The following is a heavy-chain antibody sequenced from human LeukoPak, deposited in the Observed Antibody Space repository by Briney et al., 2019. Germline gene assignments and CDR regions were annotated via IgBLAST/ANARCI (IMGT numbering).Heavy chain of an antibody. Sequence: GASVKLSCKSSGYTFTGSYMHWVRHPPGQGLEWMGLIHTNSGGTKYALKFQGRVTMIRDTSINTAYMELSRLRSDDTAVYYCSRGDGSSGTSFDFWGQGSLVTVSS. V-gene: IGHV1-2*02. CDR2: IHTNSGGT. CDR1: GYTFTGSY. J-gene: IGHJ4*02. D-gene: IGHD6-13*01. CDR3: SRGDGSSGTSFDF.